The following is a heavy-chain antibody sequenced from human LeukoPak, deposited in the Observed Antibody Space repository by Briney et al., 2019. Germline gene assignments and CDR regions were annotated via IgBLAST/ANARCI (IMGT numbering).Heavy chain of an antibody. J-gene: IGHJ4*02. V-gene: IGHV3-23*01. CDR2: ISGSGGST. CDR3: AKGIVVVVPAALDY. Sequence: PGGSLRLSCAASGFTFSSYAMSWVRQAPGKGLEWVSAISGSGGSTYYADSVKGRFTISRDNSKSTLYLQMNSLRAEDTAVYYCAKGIVVVVPAALDYWGQGTLVTVSS. CDR1: GFTFSSYA. D-gene: IGHD2-2*01.